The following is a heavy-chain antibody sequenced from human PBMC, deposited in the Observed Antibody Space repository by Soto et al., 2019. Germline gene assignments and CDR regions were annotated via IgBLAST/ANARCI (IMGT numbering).Heavy chain of an antibody. CDR3: ARDVGWSGYYGLYYGMDV. Sequence: ASVKVSCKASGGTFSSYAISWVRQAPGQGLEWMGGIIPIFGTANYAQKFQGRVTITADKSTSAAYMELSSLRSEDTAVYYCARDVGWSGYYGLYYGMDVWGQGTTVTVSS. V-gene: IGHV1-69*06. CDR1: GGTFSSYA. J-gene: IGHJ6*02. CDR2: IIPIFGTA. D-gene: IGHD3-3*01.